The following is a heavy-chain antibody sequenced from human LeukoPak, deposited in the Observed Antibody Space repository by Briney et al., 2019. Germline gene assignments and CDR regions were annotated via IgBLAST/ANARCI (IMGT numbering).Heavy chain of an antibody. D-gene: IGHD6-6*01. Sequence: GGSLRLSCAASGFTFSSYWMSWVRQAPGKGLEWVANIKHDGSEKYYVDSVKGRFTISRDNAKNSLYLKMNSLRAEDTAVYYCARGRIAARPGPSYYYYYGMDVWGQGTTVTVSS. J-gene: IGHJ6*02. CDR2: IKHDGSEK. CDR1: GFTFSSYW. V-gene: IGHV3-7*03. CDR3: ARGRIAARPGPSYYYYYGMDV.